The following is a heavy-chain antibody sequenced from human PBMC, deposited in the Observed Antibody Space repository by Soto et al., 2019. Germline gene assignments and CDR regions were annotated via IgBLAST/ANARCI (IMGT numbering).Heavy chain of an antibody. CDR3: ARDRGYGSGSYYNGHYYYYGMDV. CDR1: GFTFSSYA. J-gene: IGHJ6*02. V-gene: IGHV3-30-3*01. D-gene: IGHD3-10*01. Sequence: PGGSLRLSCTASGFTFSSYAMHWVRQAPGKGLERVALISYDGSNKYYADSVKGRFTISRDNSKNTLYLQMNSLRAEDTAVYYCARDRGYGSGSYYNGHYYYYGMDVWGQGTTVTVSS. CDR2: ISYDGSNK.